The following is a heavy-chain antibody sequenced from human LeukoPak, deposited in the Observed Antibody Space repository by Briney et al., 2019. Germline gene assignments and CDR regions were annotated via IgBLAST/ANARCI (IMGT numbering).Heavy chain of an antibody. CDR1: GFTFSSYA. CDR2: ISGSGGST. CDR3: AKGLYDSSGYANFNY. V-gene: IGHV3-23*01. Sequence: GSLRLSCAASGFTFSSYAMSWVRQAPGKGLEWVSAISGSGGSTYYADSVKGRFTISRDNSKNTLYLQMNSLRAEDTAVYYCAKGLYDSSGYANFNYWGQGTLVTVSS. D-gene: IGHD3-22*01. J-gene: IGHJ4*02.